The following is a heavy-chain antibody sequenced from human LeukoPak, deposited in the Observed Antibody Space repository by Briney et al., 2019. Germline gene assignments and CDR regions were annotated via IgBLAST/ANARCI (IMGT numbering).Heavy chain of an antibody. D-gene: IGHD3-10*02. CDR2: ISADNSNR. V-gene: IGHV1-18*01. CDR1: GYKFVDYG. CDR3: ARDRPLMFMGNWLDS. Sequence: ASVKVSCKASGYKFVDYGVSWVRQAPGQGLEWMGWISADNSNRNNAQKFQGRLTMTTDTSTNTAYMELKSLRSDDTAVYYCARDRPLMFMGNWLDSWGQGTLVTVSS. J-gene: IGHJ5*01.